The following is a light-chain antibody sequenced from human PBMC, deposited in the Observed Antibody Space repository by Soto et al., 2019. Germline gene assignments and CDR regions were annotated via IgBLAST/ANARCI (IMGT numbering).Light chain of an antibody. Sequence: IVLSQSPGTLSLSPGERVTFPCRASQSVSSSHLAWYQQKPGQAPRLLMYDEFSRATGIPDRFSGSGSGTDFTLTISRLEPEDYAVYHCQQYGTSPITFGQGAGLEIK. CDR2: DEF. J-gene: IGKJ5*01. CDR1: QSVSSSH. V-gene: IGKV3-20*01. CDR3: QQYGTSPIT.